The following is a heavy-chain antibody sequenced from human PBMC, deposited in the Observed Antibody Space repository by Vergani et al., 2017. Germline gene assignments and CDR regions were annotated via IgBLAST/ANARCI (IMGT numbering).Heavy chain of an antibody. CDR3: ARAQGPPYYDFWSGYYTDAFDI. Sequence: QVQLVQSGAEVKKPGASVKVSCKASGYTFTSYDINWVRQATGQGLEWMGWMNPNSGNTGYAQKFQGRVTMTRNTSISTAYMELSSLRSEDTAVYYCARAQGPPYYDFWSGYYTDAFDIWGQGTMVTVSS. V-gene: IGHV1-8*01. J-gene: IGHJ3*02. D-gene: IGHD3-3*01. CDR1: GYTFTSYD. CDR2: MNPNSGNT.